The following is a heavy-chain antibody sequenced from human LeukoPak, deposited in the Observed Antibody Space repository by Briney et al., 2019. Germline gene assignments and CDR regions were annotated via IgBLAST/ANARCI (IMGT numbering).Heavy chain of an antibody. D-gene: IGHD6-19*01. J-gene: IGHJ4*02. CDR3: ARISEAWLVQGNFDY. Sequence: GGSLRLSCAASGFTFSSYAMHWVRQAPGKGLEWVAVISYDGSNKYYADSVKGRFTISRDNSKNTLYLQMNSLRAEDTAVYYCARISEAWLVQGNFDYWGQGTLVTVSS. V-gene: IGHV3-30*04. CDR2: ISYDGSNK. CDR1: GFTFSSYA.